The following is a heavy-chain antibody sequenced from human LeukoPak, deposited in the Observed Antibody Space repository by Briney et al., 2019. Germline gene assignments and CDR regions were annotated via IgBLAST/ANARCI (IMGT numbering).Heavy chain of an antibody. J-gene: IGHJ3*02. D-gene: IGHD3-10*01. CDR3: AREPSSTPLEVTMVRGSRDAFDI. CDR1: GGTFSRNS. V-gene: IGHV1-69*13. Sequence: GASVKVSCKASGGTFSRNSISWVRQAPGHGLEWMGGIIPISGTANNALKFHDRVTITADESTNTAYMELSSLRSEDTAVYYCAREPSSTPLEVTMVRGSRDAFDIWGQGTMVTVSS. CDR2: IIPISGTA.